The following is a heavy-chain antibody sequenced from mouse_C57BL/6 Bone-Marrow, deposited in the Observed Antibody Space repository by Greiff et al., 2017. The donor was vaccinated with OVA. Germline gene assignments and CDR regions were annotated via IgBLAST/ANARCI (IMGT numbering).Heavy chain of an antibody. CDR2: IYPRSGNT. CDR3: ARSQGNDGYY. CDR1: GYTFTSYG. Sequence: VQLQESGAELARPGASVKLSCKASGYTFTSYGISWVKQRTGQGLEWFGEIYPRSGNTYYNEKFKGKATLTADKSSSTAYMELRSLTSEDSAVYFCARSQGNDGYYGGQGTLVTVSA. J-gene: IGHJ3*01. D-gene: IGHD2-3*01. V-gene: IGHV1-81*01.